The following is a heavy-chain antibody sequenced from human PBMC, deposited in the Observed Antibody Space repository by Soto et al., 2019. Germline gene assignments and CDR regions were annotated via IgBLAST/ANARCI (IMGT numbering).Heavy chain of an antibody. D-gene: IGHD1-1*01. CDR2: IKQDGSEK. CDR3: AREDWNYYYGMDV. J-gene: IGHJ6*02. V-gene: IGHV3-7*01. CDR1: GFTFSSYW. Sequence: GGSLRLSCAASGFTFSSYWMSWVRQAPGKGLEWVANIKQDGSEKYYVDSVKGRFTISRDNAKNSLYLQMNSLRAEDTAVYYCAREDWNYYYGMDVWGQGTTVTVSS.